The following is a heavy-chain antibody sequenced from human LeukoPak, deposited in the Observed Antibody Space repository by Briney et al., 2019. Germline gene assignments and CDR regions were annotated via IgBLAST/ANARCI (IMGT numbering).Heavy chain of an antibody. CDR3: ARRAGDYSHPYDY. CDR1: GFTVSSNS. Sequence: GGSLRLSCTVSGFTVSSNSMSWVRQAPGKGLEWVSFIYTTGSTHDSDSVKGRFTISRDSSKNTLYLQMNSLRAEDTAVYYCARRAGDYSHPYDYWGQGTLVTVSS. D-gene: IGHD3-22*01. V-gene: IGHV3-53*01. CDR2: IYTTGST. J-gene: IGHJ4*02.